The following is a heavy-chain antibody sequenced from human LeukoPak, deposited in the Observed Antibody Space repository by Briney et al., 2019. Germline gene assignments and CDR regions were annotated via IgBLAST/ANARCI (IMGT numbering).Heavy chain of an antibody. D-gene: IGHD3-22*01. V-gene: IGHV3-23*01. J-gene: IGHJ4*02. CDR2: ISDSGGRT. CDR1: GITLSNYG. CDR3: AKRGVVIRVILVGFHKEAYYFDS. Sequence: GGSLRLSCAVSGITLSNYGMSWVRQAPGKGLEWVAGISDSGGRTKYADSVKGRFTISRGNSKNTLYLQMNSLRAEDTAVYFCAKRGVVIRVILVGFHKEAYYFDSWGQGALVTVSS.